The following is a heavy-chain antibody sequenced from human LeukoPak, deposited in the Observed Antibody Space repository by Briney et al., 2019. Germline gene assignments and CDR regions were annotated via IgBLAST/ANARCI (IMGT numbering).Heavy chain of an antibody. CDR3: AKARSSGASFDY. J-gene: IGHJ4*02. CDR2: ISWNSGSI. CDR1: GFTFSSYG. Sequence: GGSLRLSCAASGFTFSSYGMSWVRQAPGKGLEWVSGISWNSGSIGYADSVKGRFTISRDNAKNSLYLQMNSLRAEDTALYYCAKARSSGASFDYWGQGTLVTVSS. D-gene: IGHD3-10*01. V-gene: IGHV3-9*01.